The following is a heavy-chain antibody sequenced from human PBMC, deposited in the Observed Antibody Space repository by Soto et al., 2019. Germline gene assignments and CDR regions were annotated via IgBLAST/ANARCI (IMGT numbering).Heavy chain of an antibody. CDR1: RFSLSTYW. Sequence: EVQLVESGGGLVQPGGSLRLSCVASRFSLSTYWMYWVRQAPGKGLMWVSRINRDGGIINYADSVKGRFTISRDNAKNTLYLQMNSLRVNDTAVYYGARDLGKYDRHYFDNWGQGTLVTASS. D-gene: IGHD3-9*01. J-gene: IGHJ4*02. CDR2: INRDGGII. CDR3: ARDLGKYDRHYFDN. V-gene: IGHV3-74*01.